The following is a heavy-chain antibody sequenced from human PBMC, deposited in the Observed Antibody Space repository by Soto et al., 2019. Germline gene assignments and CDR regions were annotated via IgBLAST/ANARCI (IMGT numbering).Heavy chain of an antibody. J-gene: IGHJ4*02. D-gene: IGHD2-8*01. Sequence: PSETLSLTCTFSGFSISSYYWSWIRQPPGKGLEWIGYIYYSGSTNYNPSLKSRVTISVDTSKNQFSLKLSSVTAADTAVYYCARVYAYYFDYWGQGTLVTV. V-gene: IGHV4-59*01. CDR2: IYYSGST. CDR1: GFSISSYY. CDR3: ARVYAYYFDY.